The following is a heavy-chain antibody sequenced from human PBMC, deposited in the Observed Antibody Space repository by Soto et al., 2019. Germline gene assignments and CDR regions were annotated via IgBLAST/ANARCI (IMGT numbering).Heavy chain of an antibody. CDR1: GFTFSSYW. Sequence: GGSLSLSCAASGFTFSSYWMSWVRQAPGKGLEWVANIKQDGSEKYYVDSVKGRFSISRDNAKNSLYLQMNSLRAEDTAVYYCAREEDYGETYGMDVWGQGTTVTVSS. J-gene: IGHJ6*02. V-gene: IGHV3-7*05. D-gene: IGHD4-17*01. CDR2: IKQDGSEK. CDR3: AREEDYGETYGMDV.